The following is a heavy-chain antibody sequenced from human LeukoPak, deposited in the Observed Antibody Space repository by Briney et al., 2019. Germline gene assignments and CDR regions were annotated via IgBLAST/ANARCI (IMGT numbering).Heavy chain of an antibody. V-gene: IGHV3-23*01. Sequence: GGSLRLSCAASGFAFSSYAMSWVRQAPGKGLEWVSSISGTGGRTYYADSVKGRFTISRDNSKNTLDLQMNSLRADDTAVYYCAKLGGHPLHNYYVGVWGKGTTVAVSS. CDR3: AKLGGHPLHNYYVGV. CDR1: GFAFSSYA. D-gene: IGHD3-16*01. J-gene: IGHJ6*03. CDR2: ISGTGGRT.